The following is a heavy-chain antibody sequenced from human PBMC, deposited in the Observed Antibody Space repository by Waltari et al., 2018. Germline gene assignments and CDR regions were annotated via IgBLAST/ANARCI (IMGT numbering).Heavy chain of an antibody. CDR1: GGTFSSYA. D-gene: IGHD2-21*02. CDR2: IIPILGIA. J-gene: IGHJ6*03. CDR3: ARLIVVVTPIDYYYMDV. V-gene: IGHV1-69*10. Sequence: QVQLVQSGAEVKKPGSSVKVSCTASGGTFSSYAISWVRQAPGQGLEWMGGIIPILGIANYAQKFQGRVTITADKSTSTAYMELSSLRSEDTAVYYCARLIVVVTPIDYYYMDVWGKGTTVTVSS.